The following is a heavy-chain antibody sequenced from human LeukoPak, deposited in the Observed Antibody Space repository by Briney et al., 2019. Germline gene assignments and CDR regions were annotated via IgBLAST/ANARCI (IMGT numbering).Heavy chain of an antibody. Sequence: ESLTLSCTASGSTISSYSLSWFRQPPGQGLEWVSAIIGSGGSTYYAASLKGRFIISLDNSKNTLYLQMNSLRAEDTAVYYCAKDRGLRRYFDWLPDDYFDYWGQGTLVTVSS. J-gene: IGHJ4*02. CDR3: AKDRGLRRYFDWLPDDYFDY. CDR2: IIGSGGST. CDR1: GSTISSYS. V-gene: IGHV3-23*01. D-gene: IGHD3-9*01.